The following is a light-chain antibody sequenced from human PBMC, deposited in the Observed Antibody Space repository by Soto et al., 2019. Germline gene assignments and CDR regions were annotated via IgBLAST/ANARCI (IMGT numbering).Light chain of an antibody. V-gene: IGLV2-8*01. J-gene: IGLJ3*02. Sequence: QSALTQPPSASGSRGQSVTISCTGTSVDINYVSWFQQHPGKAPKLIICEVTKRPSGVPDRFSGSKSGNTASLTVSGLQDDAEGDYYRSSYAGRDICVFGGGTKLTVL. CDR3: SSYAGRDICV. CDR2: EVT. CDR1: SVDINY.